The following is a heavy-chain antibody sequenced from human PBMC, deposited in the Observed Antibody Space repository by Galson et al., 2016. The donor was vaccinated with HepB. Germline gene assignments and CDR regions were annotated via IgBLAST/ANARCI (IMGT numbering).Heavy chain of an antibody. Sequence: SLRLSCAASGFTFSDYWMNWVRQAPGKGPEWVANIKQDGSETKYVDSVKGRFTITRDNTKKSQYLQMNSLRVEDTAVYYCAVGTGWLMDLWGQGTRLTVSS. CDR1: GFTFSDYW. V-gene: IGHV3-7*01. CDR2: IKQDGSET. J-gene: IGHJ4*02. D-gene: IGHD3-22*01. CDR3: AVGTGWLMDL.